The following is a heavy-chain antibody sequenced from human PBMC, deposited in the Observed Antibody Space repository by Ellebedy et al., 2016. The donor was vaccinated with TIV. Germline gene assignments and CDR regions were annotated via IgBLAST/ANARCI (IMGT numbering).Heavy chain of an antibody. V-gene: IGHV4-61*01. Sequence: MPSETLSLTCTVSGGSVSSGFYYWSWIRPPPGKGLEYIGYIYYSGSTNYNPSLKSRVTISVDTSKNQFSLKLSSVTTADTAVYYCARAGKDYYGLGGGDWFDPWGQGTLVIVSS. CDR2: IYYSGST. J-gene: IGHJ5*02. D-gene: IGHD3-10*01. CDR1: GGSVSSGFYY. CDR3: ARAGKDYYGLGGGDWFDP.